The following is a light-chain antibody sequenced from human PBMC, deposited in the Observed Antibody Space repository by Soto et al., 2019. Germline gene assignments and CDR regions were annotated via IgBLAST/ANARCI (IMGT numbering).Light chain of an antibody. J-gene: IGLJ2*01. CDR2: DVS. V-gene: IGLV2-14*03. Sequence: QSALTQPASVSGSPGQSITISCTGTSSDVGTYNYVSWYQQHPGKAPKVMIYDVSNRPSGVSNRFSGSKSGNTASLTISGLQAEDEADYYCSSYTGSSTSVIFGGGTKPPS. CDR3: SSYTGSSTSVI. CDR1: SSDVGTYNY.